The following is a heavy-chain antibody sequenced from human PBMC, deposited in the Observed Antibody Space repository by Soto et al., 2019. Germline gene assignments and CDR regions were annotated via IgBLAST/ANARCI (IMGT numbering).Heavy chain of an antibody. J-gene: IGHJ4*02. D-gene: IGHD3-10*01. CDR1: CFTFTGYA. CDR2: IIPIFGTA. V-gene: IGHV1-69*13. CDR3: ARDQWFEAESNDY. Sequence: SSVKVSYMASCFTFTGYAIKFVRQAPGQGLEWMGGIIPIFGTANYAQKFQGRVTITADESTSTAYMELSSLRSEDTAVYYCARDQWFEAESNDYWVQGTLVTVSS.